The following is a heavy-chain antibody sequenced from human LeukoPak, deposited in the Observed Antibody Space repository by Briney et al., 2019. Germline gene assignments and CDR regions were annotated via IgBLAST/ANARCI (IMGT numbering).Heavy chain of an antibody. J-gene: IGHJ4*02. CDR3: AKSEGYNWALYFDY. Sequence: GGSLRLSCAASGFTFSSYAMSWVRQAPGKGLEWVSAISGSGGSTYYADSVKGRFTISRDNSKNTLYLQMNSLRAEDTAVYYCAKSEGYNWALYFDYWGQGTLATVSP. CDR1: GFTFSSYA. D-gene: IGHD1-1*01. CDR2: ISGSGGST. V-gene: IGHV3-23*01.